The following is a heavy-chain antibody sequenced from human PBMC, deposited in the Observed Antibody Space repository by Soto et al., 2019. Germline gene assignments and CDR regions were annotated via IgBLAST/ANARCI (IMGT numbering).Heavy chain of an antibody. CDR1: GFTFSSYA. CDR2: ISGSGGST. D-gene: IGHD5-12*01. V-gene: IGHV3-23*01. CDR3: AKFNRLVAATGPYNWFDP. Sequence: GGSLRLSCAASGFTFSSYAMSWVRQAPGKGLEWVSAISGSGGSTYYADSVKGRFTISRDNSKNTLYLQMNSLRAEDTAVYYCAKFNRLVAATGPYNWFDPWGQGTLVTVSS. J-gene: IGHJ5*02.